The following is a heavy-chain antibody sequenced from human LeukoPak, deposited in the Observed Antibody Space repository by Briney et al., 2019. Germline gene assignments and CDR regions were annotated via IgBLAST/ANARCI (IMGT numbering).Heavy chain of an antibody. V-gene: IGHV3-48*03. Sequence: GGSLRLSCAASGFTFSTHEMNWVRQAPGKGLEWVSYISSSGSSIYYADSVKGRFTISRDNAKNSLYLQMNSLKTEDTAVYYCTSYCGGDCYSGPYFDYWGQGTLVTVSS. J-gene: IGHJ4*02. CDR2: ISSSGSSI. CDR1: GFTFSTHE. D-gene: IGHD2-21*02. CDR3: TSYCGGDCYSGPYFDY.